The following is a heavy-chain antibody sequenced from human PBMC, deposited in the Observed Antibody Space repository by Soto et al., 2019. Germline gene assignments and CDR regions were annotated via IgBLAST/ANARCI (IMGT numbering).Heavy chain of an antibody. J-gene: IGHJ6*04. CDR2: INPNSGGT. D-gene: IGHD3-22*01. CDR1: GYTYTDYY. V-gene: IGHV1-2*02. CDR3: ARDWYSFASSGYSKPVYHHDYGLDV. Sequence: GASVKVSCKASGYTYTDYYIHWVRQAPGQGLEWMGWINPNSGGTKFAQQFQGRVTMTRDTSISTAYMELSRLRFDDTAVYYCARDWYSFASSGYSKPVYHHDYGLDVSGNGPSVAVS.